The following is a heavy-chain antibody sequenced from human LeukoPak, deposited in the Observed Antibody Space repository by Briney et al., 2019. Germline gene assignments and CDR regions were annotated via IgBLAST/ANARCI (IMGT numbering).Heavy chain of an antibody. V-gene: IGHV3-23*01. CDR1: GFTFNYYA. Sequence: GGSLRLSCAASGFTFNYYALSWVRQAPGKGLQWVSAISGSGSSTYHADSVQGRFTTSRDNSKNTLYPHMVSLRAEDTAIYYCAKQRRALVVPSTLDYWGQGTLVTVSS. CDR3: AKQRRALVVPSTLDY. CDR2: ISGSGSST. D-gene: IGHD2-2*01. J-gene: IGHJ4*02.